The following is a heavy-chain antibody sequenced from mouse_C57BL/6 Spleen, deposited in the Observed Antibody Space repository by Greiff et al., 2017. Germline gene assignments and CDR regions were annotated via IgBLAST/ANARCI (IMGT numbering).Heavy chain of an antibody. CDR3: ARKEAYYGNSLFDY. D-gene: IGHD2-1*01. Sequence: VHLVESGAELVMPGASVKLSCKASGYTFTSYWMHWVKQRPGQGLEWIGEIDPSDSYTNYNQKFKGKSTLTVDRSSSTAYMQRSSLTSEDSAVCYCARKEAYYGNSLFDYWGQGTTLTVSS. CDR2: IDPSDSYT. CDR1: GYTFTSYW. V-gene: IGHV1-69*01. J-gene: IGHJ2*01.